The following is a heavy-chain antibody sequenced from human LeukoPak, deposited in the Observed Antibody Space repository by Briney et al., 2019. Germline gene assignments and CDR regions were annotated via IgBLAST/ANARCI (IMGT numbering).Heavy chain of an antibody. CDR2: INPNSGGT. J-gene: IGHJ4*02. CDR1: GYTFTGYY. D-gene: IGHD3-22*01. CDR3: ARAHTPYRWYYDSSGWFDY. Sequence: ASVKVSCKASGYTFTGYYMHWVRQAPGQGLEWMGWINPNSGGTNYAQKFQGRVTMTRDTSISTAYMELSRLRSDDTAVYYCARAHTPYRWYYDSSGWFDYWGQGTLVTVSS. V-gene: IGHV1-2*02.